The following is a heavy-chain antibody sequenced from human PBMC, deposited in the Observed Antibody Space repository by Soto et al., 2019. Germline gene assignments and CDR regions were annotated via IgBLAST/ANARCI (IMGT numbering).Heavy chain of an antibody. V-gene: IGHV1-3*01. Sequence: ASVKVSCKASGYTFTSCAMHWVRQAPGQRLEWMGWINAGNGNTKYSQRFQGRVTITRDTSASTAYMELSSLRSEDTAVYYCARGPTVTTKDWFDPWGQGTLVTVSS. J-gene: IGHJ5*02. CDR3: ARGPTVTTKDWFDP. CDR1: GYTFTSCA. CDR2: INAGNGNT. D-gene: IGHD4-4*01.